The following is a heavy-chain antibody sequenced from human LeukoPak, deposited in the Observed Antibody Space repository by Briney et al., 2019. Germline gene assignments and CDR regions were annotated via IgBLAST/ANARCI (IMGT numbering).Heavy chain of an antibody. CDR1: GGSISSGSYY. V-gene: IGHV4-61*02. CDR3: ARTSTRYSSSSDEY. J-gene: IGHJ4*02. D-gene: IGHD6-6*01. CDR2: IYTSGST. Sequence: SETLSLTCTVPGGSISSGSYYWSWIRQPAGKGLEWIGRIYTSGSTNYNPSLKSRVTISVDTSKNQFSLKLSSVTAADTAVYYCARTSTRYSSSSDEYWGQGTLVTVSS.